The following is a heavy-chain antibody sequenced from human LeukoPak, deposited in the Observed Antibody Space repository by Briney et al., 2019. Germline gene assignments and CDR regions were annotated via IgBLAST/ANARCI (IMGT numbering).Heavy chain of an antibody. CDR1: GGSFSGYY. Sequence: SETLSLTCAIYGGSFSGYYWSWIRQPPGKGLEWIGEINHSGSTNYNPSLKSRDTISVDTSKNQFSLKLSSVTAADTAVYYCARAPLRARRTPSLGWFDPWGQGTLVTVSS. CDR3: ARAPLRARRTPSLGWFDP. V-gene: IGHV4-34*01. CDR2: INHSGST. D-gene: IGHD6-6*01. J-gene: IGHJ5*02.